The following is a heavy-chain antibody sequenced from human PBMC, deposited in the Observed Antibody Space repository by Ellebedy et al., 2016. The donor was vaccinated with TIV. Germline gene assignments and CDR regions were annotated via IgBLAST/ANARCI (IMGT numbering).Heavy chain of an antibody. V-gene: IGHV4-59*12. D-gene: IGHD3-22*01. CDR1: GGSISSYY. Sequence: MPSETLSLTCTVSGGSISSYYWSWIRQPPGKGLEWIGYIYYSGSTNYNPSLKSRVTISVDTSKNQFSLKLSSVTAADTAVYYCARGHYYDSSGYSIQYFDYWGQGTLVTVSS. CDR2: IYYSGST. CDR3: ARGHYYDSSGYSIQYFDY. J-gene: IGHJ4*02.